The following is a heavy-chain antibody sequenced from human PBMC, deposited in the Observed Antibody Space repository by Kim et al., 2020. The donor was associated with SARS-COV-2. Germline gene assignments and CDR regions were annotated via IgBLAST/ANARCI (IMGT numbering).Heavy chain of an antibody. J-gene: IGHJ5*02. CDR2: INHSGST. V-gene: IGHV4-34*01. CDR3: ARGRRPLSNSFDP. Sequence: SETLSLTCAVYGGSFSGYYWSWIRQPPGKGLEWIGEINHSGSTNYNPSLKSRVTISVDTSKNQFSLKLSSVTAADTAVYYCARGRRPLSNSFDPWGQGTLVTVSS. CDR1: GGSFSGYY.